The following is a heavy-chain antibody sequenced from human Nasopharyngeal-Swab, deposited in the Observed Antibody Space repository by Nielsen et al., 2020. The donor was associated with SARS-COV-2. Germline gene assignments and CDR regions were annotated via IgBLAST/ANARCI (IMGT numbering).Heavy chain of an antibody. CDR3: VKSVGGWYDP. V-gene: IGHV3-30-3*02. CDR1: GFTFSSYP. D-gene: IGHD2-15*01. CDR2: ISYDGNIK. J-gene: IGHJ5*02. Sequence: GESLKISCAASGFTFSSYPMHWVRQAPGKGLDWVAVISYDGNIKYYTDFVKGRFTISRDNSKNTLYLQMTSLRGEDTAVYYCVKSVGGWYDPWGQGTLVTVSS.